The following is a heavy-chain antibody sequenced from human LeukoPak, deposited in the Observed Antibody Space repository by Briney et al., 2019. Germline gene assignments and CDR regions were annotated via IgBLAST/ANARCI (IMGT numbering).Heavy chain of an antibody. V-gene: IGHV1-69*13. D-gene: IGHD2-8*02. CDR2: IIPIFGTA. CDR1: GGTFSSYA. J-gene: IGHJ3*02. CDR3: ARVKPVLDAFDI. Sequence: VASVKVSCRASGGTFSSYAISWVRQAPGQGLEWMGGIIPIFGTANYAQKFQGRVTITADESTSTAYMELSSLRSEDTAVYYCARVKPVLDAFDIWGQGTMVTVSS.